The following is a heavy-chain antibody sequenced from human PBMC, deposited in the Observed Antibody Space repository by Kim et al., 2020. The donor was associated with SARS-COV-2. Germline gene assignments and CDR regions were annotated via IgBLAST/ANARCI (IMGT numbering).Heavy chain of an antibody. CDR1: GYPFTNYY. CDR2: INPSSGGT. V-gene: IGHV1-2*02. CDR3: ATVRMGIPRVRGINDFDY. J-gene: IGHJ4*02. Sequence: ASVKVSCKASGYPFTNYYIHWVRQAPGQGLEWMGWINPSSGGTNYARRFQGRVTMTSDTSISTAYMELSRLESDDTAVFYCATVRMGIPRVRGINDFDYWGQGTLVTVSS. D-gene: IGHD3-10*01.